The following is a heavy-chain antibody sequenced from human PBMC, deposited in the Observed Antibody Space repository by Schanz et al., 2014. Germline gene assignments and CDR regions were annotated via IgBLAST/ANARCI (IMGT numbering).Heavy chain of an antibody. CDR3: VRDSFFAFDY. V-gene: IGHV3-11*04. D-gene: IGHD3-3*01. J-gene: IGHJ4*02. CDR2: IGNGGVTI. CDR1: GFPFSDYF. Sequence: QVQLVDSGGGLVKPGGSLRLSCTASGFPFSDYFMAWIRQPPGRGLEWVSYIGNGGVTIYYADSVKGRFTMSRDNAKNSVFLQMNSLRAEDTAVYYCVRDSFFAFDYWGQGTLVTDSS.